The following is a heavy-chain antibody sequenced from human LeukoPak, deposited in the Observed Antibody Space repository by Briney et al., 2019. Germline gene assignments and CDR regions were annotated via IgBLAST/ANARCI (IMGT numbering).Heavy chain of an antibody. Sequence: GGSPRLSCAASGFTFSSYSMNWVRQAPGKGLEWVSSISSSSSYIYYADSVKGRFTISRDNAKNSLYLQMNSLRPEDTALYYCAKDLSSAITSALVLDVWGQGTTVIVS. D-gene: IGHD3-22*01. V-gene: IGHV3-21*04. CDR3: AKDLSSAITSALVLDV. CDR1: GFTFSSYS. CDR2: ISSSSSYI. J-gene: IGHJ6*02.